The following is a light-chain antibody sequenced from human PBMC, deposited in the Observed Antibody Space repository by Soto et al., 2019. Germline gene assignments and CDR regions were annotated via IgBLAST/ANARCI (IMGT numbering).Light chain of an antibody. J-gene: IGKJ4*01. Sequence: VLTQSPGTLSLSPGERATLSCRASRSVSSAYLAWYQQKPGQAPRLLIYGASSRASGIPDKFSGSGSGTDFILTISRLEPEDFAVYYCQQYGTSPLTFGGGTKLEIK. CDR3: QQYGTSPLT. CDR2: GAS. V-gene: IGKV3-20*01. CDR1: RSVSSAY.